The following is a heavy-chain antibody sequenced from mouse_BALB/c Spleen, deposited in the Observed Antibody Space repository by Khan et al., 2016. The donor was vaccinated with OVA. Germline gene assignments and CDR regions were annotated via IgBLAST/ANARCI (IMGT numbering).Heavy chain of an antibody. CDR1: GFTFSTYG. V-gene: IGHV5-6*01. D-gene: IGHD1-1*01. J-gene: IGHJ3*01. CDR2: VSTGGHYT. Sequence: EVELVESGGDVVKPGGSLKLSCAASGFTFSTYGMSWVRQTPDKRLEWVATVSTGGHYTYYTDTVKGRFTISRDNAKSTLYLQTNSLKSEDTAMFYCARLAYYYDSEGFAYWGQGTLVTVSA. CDR3: ARLAYYYDSEGFAY.